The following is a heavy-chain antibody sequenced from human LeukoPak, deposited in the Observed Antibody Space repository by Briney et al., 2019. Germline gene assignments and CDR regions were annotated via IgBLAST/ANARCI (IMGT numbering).Heavy chain of an antibody. CDR1: GDSISSNY. CDR3: ARNIGSSQDY. Sequence: SETLSLTCTVSGDSISSNYWNWIRQPPGKGLEWIGYISYSGGANYNPSLKSRVTISVDTSKNQFSLKLSSVTAADTAVYYCARNIGSSQDYWGQGTLVTVSS. J-gene: IGHJ4*02. CDR2: ISYSGGA. V-gene: IGHV4-59*01. D-gene: IGHD6-13*01.